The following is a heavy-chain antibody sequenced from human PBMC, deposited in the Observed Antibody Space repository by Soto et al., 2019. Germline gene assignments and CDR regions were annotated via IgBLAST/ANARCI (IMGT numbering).Heavy chain of an antibody. CDR3: TTKDIVVVPAVNFDY. J-gene: IGHJ4*02. D-gene: IGHD2-2*01. V-gene: IGHV3-15*01. CDR2: IKSKTDGGTT. Sequence: LRLSCAASGFTFSNAWMSWVRQAPGKGLEWVGRIKSKTDGGTTDYAAPVKGRFTISRDDSKNTLYLQMNSLKTEDTAVYYCTTKDIVVVPAVNFDYWGQGTLVTVSS. CDR1: GFTFSNAW.